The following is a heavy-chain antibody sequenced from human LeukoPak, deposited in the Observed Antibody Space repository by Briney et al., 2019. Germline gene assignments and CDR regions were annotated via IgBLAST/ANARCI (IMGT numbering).Heavy chain of an antibody. D-gene: IGHD4-17*01. J-gene: IGHJ4*02. CDR1: GYSISSGGYY. CDR3: ATPRFGDYAGFDC. Sequence: PSETLSLTCTVSGYSISSGGYYWSWIRQHPGKGLEWIGYIYTSGNTYYNPSLKSRVDILLDTSKNQFSLKLSSVTAADTAVCNCATPRFGDYAGFDCWGQGTLVTVSS. V-gene: IGHV4-31*03. CDR2: IYTSGNT.